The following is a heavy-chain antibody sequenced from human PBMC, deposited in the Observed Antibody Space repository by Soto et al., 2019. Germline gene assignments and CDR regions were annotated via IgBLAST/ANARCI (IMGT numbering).Heavy chain of an antibody. V-gene: IGHV4-4*07. CDR1: GGSISSYY. J-gene: IGHJ6*02. CDR2: IYTSGST. Sequence: SETLSLTCTVSGGSISSYYWSWIRQPAGKGLEWIGRIYTSGSTNYNPSLKSRVTMSVDTSKNQFSLKLSSVTAADTAVYYCARLHLYDFWSGSVKMDVRGQGTAVTVSS. D-gene: IGHD3-3*01. CDR3: ARLHLYDFWSGSVKMDV.